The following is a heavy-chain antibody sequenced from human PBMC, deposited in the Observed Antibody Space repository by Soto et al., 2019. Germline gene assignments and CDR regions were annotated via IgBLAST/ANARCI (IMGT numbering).Heavy chain of an antibody. J-gene: IGHJ4*02. Sequence: QVQLVESGGGVVQPGRSLRLSCAVSGLIFSGYGMHWVRQAPGKGLQWVAVIRYDGSNIYYADSVKGRFTISRDNSKNTLYLQMNSLRAEDTAVYYCARDGVGATTFFGYFDYWGQGALVTVSS. V-gene: IGHV3-33*01. CDR2: IRYDGSNI. CDR1: GLIFSGYG. D-gene: IGHD1-26*01. CDR3: ARDGVGATTFFGYFDY.